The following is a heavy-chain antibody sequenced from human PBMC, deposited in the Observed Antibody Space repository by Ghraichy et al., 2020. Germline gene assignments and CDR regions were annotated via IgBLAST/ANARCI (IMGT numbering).Heavy chain of an antibody. Sequence: GGSLRLSCAASGFTFSSYGMHWVRQAPGKGLEWVAVIWYDGSNKYYADSGKGRFTISRDNSKNTLYLQMNSLRAEDTAVYYCARDSGGGYDTYYFDYWGQGTLVTVSS. CDR1: GFTFSSYG. CDR3: ARDSGGGYDTYYFDY. D-gene: IGHD2-15*01. J-gene: IGHJ4*02. V-gene: IGHV3-33*01. CDR2: IWYDGSNK.